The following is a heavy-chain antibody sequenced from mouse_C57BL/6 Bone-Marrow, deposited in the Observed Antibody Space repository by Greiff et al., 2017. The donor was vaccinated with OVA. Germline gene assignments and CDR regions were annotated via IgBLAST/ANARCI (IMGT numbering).Heavy chain of an antibody. CDR2: ISSGSSTI. V-gene: IGHV5-17*01. CDR1: GFTFSDYG. CDR3: AIDYFDY. J-gene: IGHJ2*01. Sequence: EVHLVESGGGLVKPGGSLKLSCAASGFTFSDYGMHWVRQAPEKGLEWVAYISSGSSTIYYADTVKGRFTISRDNAKNTLFLQMTSLRSEDTTMYYCAIDYFDYWGQGTTLTVSS.